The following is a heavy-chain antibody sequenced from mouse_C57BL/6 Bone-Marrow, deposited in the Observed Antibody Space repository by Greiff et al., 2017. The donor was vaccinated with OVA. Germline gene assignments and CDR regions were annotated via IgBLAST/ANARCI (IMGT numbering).Heavy chain of an antibody. CDR3: ARHGSSYWYFDG. Sequence: VKLVESGPGLVAPSQSLSITCTVSGFSLTSYGVHWVRQPPGKGLEWLVVIWSDGSTTYNSALKSRLSISKDNSKSQVFLKMNSLQTDDTAKYYCARHGSSYWYFDGWGTGTTVTVSS. V-gene: IGHV2-6-1*01. J-gene: IGHJ1*03. CDR2: IWSDGST. D-gene: IGHD1-1*01. CDR1: GFSLTSYG.